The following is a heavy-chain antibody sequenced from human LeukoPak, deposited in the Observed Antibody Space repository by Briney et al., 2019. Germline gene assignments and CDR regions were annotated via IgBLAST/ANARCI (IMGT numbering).Heavy chain of an antibody. J-gene: IGHJ6*02. CDR2: ISWNSGSI. Sequence: GRSLRLSCAASGFTFDDYAMPWVRQAPGKGLEWVSGISWNSGSIGYADSVKGRFTISRDNAKNSLYLQMNSLRAEDTALYYCAKDPIASSGWRDYYYYYGMDVWGQGTTVTVSS. V-gene: IGHV3-9*01. D-gene: IGHD6-19*01. CDR1: GFTFDDYA. CDR3: AKDPIASSGWRDYYYYYGMDV.